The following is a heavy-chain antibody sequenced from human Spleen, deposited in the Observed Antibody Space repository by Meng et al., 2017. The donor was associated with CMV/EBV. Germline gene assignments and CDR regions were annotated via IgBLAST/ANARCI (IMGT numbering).Heavy chain of an antibody. V-gene: IGHV4-30-4*08. D-gene: IGHD2-15*01. CDR2: IYTSGST. CDR3: ARDRGGLDY. Sequence: QVQLQESGPGLVKPSPTPSVTCTASGGSISTGDYYCSWIRQPTGKGLEWIGRIYTSGSTNYNPSLKSRVTISVDTSKNQFSLKLSSVTAADTAVYYCARDRGGLDYWGQGTLVTASS. J-gene: IGHJ4*02. CDR1: GGSISTGDYY.